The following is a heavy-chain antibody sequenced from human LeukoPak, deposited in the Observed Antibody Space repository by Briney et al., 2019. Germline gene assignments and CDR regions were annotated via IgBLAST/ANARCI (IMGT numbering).Heavy chain of an antibody. Sequence: ASVKVSCKASGYTFTGYYMHWVRQAPGQGLEWMGWMNPNSGNTGYAQKFQGRVTMTRNTSISTAYMELSSLRSEDTAVYYCARAGYSSGWYRKVDAFDIWGQGTMVTVSS. J-gene: IGHJ3*02. CDR3: ARAGYSSGWYRKVDAFDI. CDR1: GYTFTGYY. CDR2: MNPNSGNT. V-gene: IGHV1-8*02. D-gene: IGHD6-19*01.